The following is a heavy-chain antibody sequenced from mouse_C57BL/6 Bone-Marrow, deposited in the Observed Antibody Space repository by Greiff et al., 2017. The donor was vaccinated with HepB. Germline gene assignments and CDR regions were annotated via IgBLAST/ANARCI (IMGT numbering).Heavy chain of an antibody. D-gene: IGHD1-1*01. Sequence: VQGVESGAELVRPGASVTLSCKASGYTFTDYEMHWVKQTPVHGLEWIGAIDPETGGTAYNQKFKGKAILTADKSSSTAYMEHRSLTTEDSAVYYCTRNYGSSPQYVDVWGTGTTVTVSS. CDR2: IDPETGGT. V-gene: IGHV1-15*01. CDR1: GYTFTDYE. CDR3: TRNYGSSPQYVDV. J-gene: IGHJ1*03.